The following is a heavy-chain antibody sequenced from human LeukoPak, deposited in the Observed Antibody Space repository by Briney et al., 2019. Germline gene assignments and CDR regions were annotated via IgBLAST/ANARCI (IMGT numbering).Heavy chain of an antibody. CDR3: ARVNLKYYYGSGRLIKYYYYYMDV. V-gene: IGHV4-4*02. CDR2: IYHSGST. CDR1: GGSISSSNW. D-gene: IGHD3-10*01. Sequence: PSETLSLTCTVSGGSISSSNWWNWVRQPPGKGLEWIGEIYHSGSTNYNPSLKSRVTISVDKSKNQFSLKLSSVTAADTAMYYCARVNLKYYYGSGRLIKYYYYYMDVWGKGTTVTISS. J-gene: IGHJ6*03.